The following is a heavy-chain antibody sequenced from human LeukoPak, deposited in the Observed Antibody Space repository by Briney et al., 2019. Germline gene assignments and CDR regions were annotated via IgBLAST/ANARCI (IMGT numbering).Heavy chain of an antibody. Sequence: GGSLRLSCAASGFTFCIFTMRWVRQAPGKGLEWVSGISGSDGSTYYADSVQGRFTISRDDSKNTLYLRINSLRVEDTAVYYCAKGGGWLYYFDYWGQGALVTVSS. CDR1: GFTFCIFT. V-gene: IGHV3-23*01. J-gene: IGHJ4*02. D-gene: IGHD5-24*01. CDR3: AKGGGWLYYFDY. CDR2: ISGSDGST.